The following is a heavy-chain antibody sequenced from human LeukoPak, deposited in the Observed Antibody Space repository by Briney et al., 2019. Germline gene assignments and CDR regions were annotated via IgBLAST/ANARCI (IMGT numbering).Heavy chain of an antibody. CDR3: ARPELPGWSVLSDF. Sequence: GGSLRLSCAASGFTFRKYWMSWVRQAPGKGVEWVANINQDGSETYYADSVKGRFTMSRDNGKNSLDLQMNSLRAEDTAVYYCARPELPGWSVLSDFWGQGTLVTVSS. V-gene: IGHV3-7*01. CDR2: INQDGSET. J-gene: IGHJ4*02. D-gene: IGHD2-15*01. CDR1: GFTFRKYW.